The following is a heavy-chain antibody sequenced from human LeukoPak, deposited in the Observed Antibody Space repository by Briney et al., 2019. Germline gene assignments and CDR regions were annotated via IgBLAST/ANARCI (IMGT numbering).Heavy chain of an antibody. V-gene: IGHV1-24*01. CDR3: ATDLLNILTGYTDY. J-gene: IGHJ4*02. D-gene: IGHD3-9*01. CDR1: GYTFTSNY. CDR2: FDPEDGET. Sequence: GASVKVSCKASGYTFTSNYIHWVRQAPGKGLEWMGGFDPEDGETIYAQKFQGRVTMTEDTSTDTAYMELSSLRSEDTAVYYCATDLLNILTGYTDYWGQGTLVTVSS.